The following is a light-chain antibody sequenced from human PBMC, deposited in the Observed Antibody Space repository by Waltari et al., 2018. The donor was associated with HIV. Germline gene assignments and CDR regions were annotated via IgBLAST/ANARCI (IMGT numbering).Light chain of an antibody. V-gene: IGLV1-47*01. Sequence: QSVVTQPPSASGTPGQRVVISCSGSNSNIGSNSVNWYQQVPGAAPNIIIYRDNQRFSGFRDRFSGSQSGTSAALAISELRSEDEADYYCAVWDDSLRGGVFGGGTKLTVL. CDR2: RDN. CDR3: AVWDDSLRGGV. CDR1: NSNIGSNS. J-gene: IGLJ3*02.